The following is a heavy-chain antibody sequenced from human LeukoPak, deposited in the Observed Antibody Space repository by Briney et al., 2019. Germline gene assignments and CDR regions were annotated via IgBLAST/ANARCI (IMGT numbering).Heavy chain of an antibody. V-gene: IGHV3-33*05. CDR2: ISYDGSNK. CDR3: ARVRPGSNYVDFDY. CDR1: GFTFSSCG. D-gene: IGHD4-11*01. J-gene: IGHJ4*02. Sequence: GRSLRLSCAASGFTFSSCGMHWGRQAPGKGLEWGAVISYDGSNKYYAGSVKGRFTISRDNSKSTLYLQMNSLRAEDTAVYYCARVRPGSNYVDFDYWGQGTLVTVSS.